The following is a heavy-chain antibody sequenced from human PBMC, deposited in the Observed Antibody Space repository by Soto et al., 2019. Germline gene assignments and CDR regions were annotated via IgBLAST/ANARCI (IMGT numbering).Heavy chain of an antibody. D-gene: IGHD3-22*01. Sequence: AVKVYCKASGCTFSSYAISWVRQAPGQGLEWMGGIIPIFGTANYAQKFQGRVTITADESTSTAYMELSSLRSEDTAVYYCARIFGERTDVPYYYDSSGSPKDYWGQGTLVTVSS. CDR3: ARIFGERTDVPYYYDSSGSPKDY. CDR2: IIPIFGTA. J-gene: IGHJ4*02. V-gene: IGHV1-69*13. CDR1: GCTFSSYA.